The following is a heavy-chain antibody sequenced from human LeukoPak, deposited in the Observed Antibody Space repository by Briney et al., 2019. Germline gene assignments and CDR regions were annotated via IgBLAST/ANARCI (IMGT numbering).Heavy chain of an antibody. CDR2: ISSSGSTI. D-gene: IGHD6-19*01. Sequence: GGSLRLSCAASGFTFSSCEMNWVRQAPGKGLEWVSYISSSGSTIYYADSVKGRFTISRDNAKNSLYLQMNSLRAEDTAVYYCARDRDVVAVAGPGFFDYWGQGTLVTVSS. CDR1: GFTFSSCE. J-gene: IGHJ4*02. V-gene: IGHV3-48*03. CDR3: ARDRDVVAVAGPGFFDY.